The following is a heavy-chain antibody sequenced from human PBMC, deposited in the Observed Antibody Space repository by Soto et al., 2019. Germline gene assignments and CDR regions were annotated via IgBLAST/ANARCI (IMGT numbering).Heavy chain of an antibody. J-gene: IGHJ6*02. V-gene: IGHV4-34*01. Sequence: SETLSLTCAVQGGSFSGYICTWIRQPPGKGLQWIGQINHRGSTYYNPSLKSRVTISLFTSNDQFSLALDSVTAADTALYYCARVSGIYYYGMDVWGQGTTVTVSS. CDR3: ARVSGIYYYGMDV. CDR2: INHRGST. CDR1: GGSFSGYI. D-gene: IGHD3-10*01.